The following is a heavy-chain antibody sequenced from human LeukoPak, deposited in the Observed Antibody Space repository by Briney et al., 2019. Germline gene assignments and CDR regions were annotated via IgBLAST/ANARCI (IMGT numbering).Heavy chain of an antibody. CDR2: ISGNGFTI. V-gene: IGHV3-9*01. CDR1: GFFFDEFA. CDR3: VKASPTSTQGMDV. D-gene: IGHD3-16*01. J-gene: IGHJ6*02. Sequence: GGSLRLSCAASGFFFDEFAMHWVRQVQGKGLEWVSDISGNGFTIGYAESVKGRFTISRDNAKDSLYLQMDSLRPEDTALYYCVKASPTSTQGMDVWGQGTSVTVSS.